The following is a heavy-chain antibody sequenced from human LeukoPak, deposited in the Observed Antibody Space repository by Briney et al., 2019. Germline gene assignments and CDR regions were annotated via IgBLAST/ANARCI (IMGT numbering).Heavy chain of an antibody. CDR1: GGSISSGGYY. CDR3: ASIGDRDVAFDI. V-gene: IGHV4-31*03. J-gene: IGHJ3*02. Sequence: SQTLSLTCTVSGGSISSGGYYWSWVRQHPGKGLEWIGYIYYSRSTYYNPSLKSRVTISVDTSKNQFSLKLSSVTAADTSVYYCASIGDRDVAFDIWGQGTMVTVSS. CDR2: IYYSRST. D-gene: IGHD1-26*01.